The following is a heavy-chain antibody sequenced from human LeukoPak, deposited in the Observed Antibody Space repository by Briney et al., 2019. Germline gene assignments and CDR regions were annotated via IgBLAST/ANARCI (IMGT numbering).Heavy chain of an antibody. D-gene: IGHD6-19*01. CDR3: ARTLSSGWYSSFDY. CDR2: INPSGGST. J-gene: IGHJ4*02. CDR1: GNTFTTYY. Sequence: ASVKVSCKASGNTFTTYYIHWVRQAPGQGLEWMGIINPSGGSTSYAQKFQGRVTMTRDTSTSTVYMELSSLRSEDTAVYYCARTLSSGWYSSFDYWGQGTLVTVSS. V-gene: IGHV1-46*01.